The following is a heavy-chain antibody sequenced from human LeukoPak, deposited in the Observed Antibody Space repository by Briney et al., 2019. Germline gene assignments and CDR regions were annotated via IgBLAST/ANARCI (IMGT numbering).Heavy chain of an antibody. Sequence: SETLSLTCTVSGGSISSYYWSWIRQPPGKGLEWIGYVYYSGSTNYNPSLKSRVTMSVDTSKNQFSLKLTSVTAADTAVYYCASDSFYDSGGYFYYWGQGTPVTVSS. CDR1: GGSISSYY. D-gene: IGHD3-22*01. CDR3: ASDSFYDSGGYFYY. J-gene: IGHJ4*02. CDR2: VYYSGST. V-gene: IGHV4-59*12.